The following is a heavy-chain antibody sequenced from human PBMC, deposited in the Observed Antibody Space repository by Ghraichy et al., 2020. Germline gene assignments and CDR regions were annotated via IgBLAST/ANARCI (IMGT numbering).Heavy chain of an antibody. Sequence: GGSLRLSCAASGFTFSSYGMHWVRQAPGKGLEWVAVIWYDGNNKYYADSVKGRFTISRDNSKNTLYLQMNCLRAEDTAVYYCAKFRAAAGTYYYYGMDVWGQGTTVTVSS. V-gene: IGHV3-33*06. CDR1: GFTFSSYG. CDR3: AKFRAAAGTYYYYGMDV. J-gene: IGHJ6*02. CDR2: IWYDGNNK. D-gene: IGHD6-13*01.